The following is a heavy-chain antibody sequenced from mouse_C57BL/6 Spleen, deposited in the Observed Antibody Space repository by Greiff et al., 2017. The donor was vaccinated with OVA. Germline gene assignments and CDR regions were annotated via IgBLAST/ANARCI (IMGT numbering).Heavy chain of an antibody. J-gene: IGHJ4*01. CDR3: ARHYYAMDY. Sequence: QVQLKQSGAELVRPGASVKLSCKASGYTFTDYYINWVKQRPGQGLGWIARIYPGSGNTYYNEKFKGKATLTAEKSSSTAYMQLSSLTSEDSAVYFCARHYYAMDYWGQGTSVTASS. CDR1: GYTFTDYY. CDR2: IYPGSGNT. V-gene: IGHV1-76*01.